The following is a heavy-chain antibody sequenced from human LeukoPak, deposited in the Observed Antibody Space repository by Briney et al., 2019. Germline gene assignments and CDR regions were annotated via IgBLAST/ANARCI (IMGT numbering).Heavy chain of an antibody. CDR2: ISGRGGST. CDR1: GFTFSSYA. V-gene: IGHV3-23*01. D-gene: IGHD3-16*01. J-gene: IGHJ4*02. Sequence: GGSLRLSCAASGFTFSSYAMSWVRQAPGKGLEGVSAISGRGGSTYYADSVKGRFTISRDNSKHTLYLQMNSVRAEDTAVYYCAKDLQSIMITFGGVNPYDYWGQRTLVTVSS. CDR3: AKDLQSIMITFGGVNPYDY.